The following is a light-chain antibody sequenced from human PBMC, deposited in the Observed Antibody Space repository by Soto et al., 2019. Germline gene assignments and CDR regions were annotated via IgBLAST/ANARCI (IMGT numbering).Light chain of an antibody. Sequence: IPLTQSPSSLSASVGVRVTITCRASQGISSYFAWYQQKPGKAPKVLIYAASTLQNGVPPRFSGSGAGTDFPLTLSSLQPEDFATYYCQQLNAYPYTFGQGTQLEIK. CDR3: QQLNAYPYT. V-gene: IGKV1-9*01. J-gene: IGKJ2*01. CDR2: AAS. CDR1: QGISSY.